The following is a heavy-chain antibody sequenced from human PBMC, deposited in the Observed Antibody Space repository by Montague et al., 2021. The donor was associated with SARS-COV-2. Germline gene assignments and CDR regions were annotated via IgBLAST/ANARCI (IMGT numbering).Heavy chain of an antibody. V-gene: IGHV4-34*01. J-gene: IGHJ6*02. CDR3: ARAPPLYIAPSGAMDV. CDR2: INHSGST. D-gene: IGHD1-14*01. Sequence: SETLSLTCAVYGGSFSNYYWSWIRQPPGKGLEWIGEINHSGSTNYNSSLKSRVTVSVDTSKNQFSLNLSSVATADTAVYYCARAPPLYIAPSGAMDVWGQGTTVTVSS. CDR1: GGSFSNYY.